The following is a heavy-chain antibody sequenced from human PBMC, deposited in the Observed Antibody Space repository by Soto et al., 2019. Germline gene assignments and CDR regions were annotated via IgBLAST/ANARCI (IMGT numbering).Heavy chain of an antibody. CDR2: ISSSSSTI. CDR3: AREMSNYYDSSGVDY. D-gene: IGHD3-22*01. CDR1: GFTFSSYS. Sequence: PGGSLRLSCAASGFTFSSYSMNWVRQAPGKGLEWVSYISSSSSTIYYADSVKGRFTISRDNAKNSLYLQMDSLRDEDTAVYYCAREMSNYYDSSGVDYWGQGTLVTVS. V-gene: IGHV3-48*02. J-gene: IGHJ4*02.